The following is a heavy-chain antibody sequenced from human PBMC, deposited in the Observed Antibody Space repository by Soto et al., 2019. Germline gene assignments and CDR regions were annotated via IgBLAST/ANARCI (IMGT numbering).Heavy chain of an antibody. CDR1: GGSISSGNSYA. CDR2: ISHTGRT. Sequence: QLQLQESGSGLVKPSQTLSLTRAVSGGSISSGNSYAWSWIRQPPGKGLVWIGSISHTGRTSYNPSLKGRVTTSVDKSKTQFPLKLSYVTAADMAVYYCARAVAPYLGTWFDPWGQGSLVIVSS. V-gene: IGHV4-30-2*01. D-gene: IGHD3-16*01. J-gene: IGHJ5*02. CDR3: ARAVAPYLGTWFDP.